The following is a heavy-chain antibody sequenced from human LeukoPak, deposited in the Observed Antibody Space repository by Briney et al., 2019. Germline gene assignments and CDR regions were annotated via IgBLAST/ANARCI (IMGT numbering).Heavy chain of an antibody. CDR1: GFTFSSYG. CDR3: ARNLWYSSSWYGAFDI. J-gene: IGHJ3*02. Sequence: GGSLRLSCVASGFTFSSYGIHWVRQAPGKGLEWVSVIYSGGSTYYADSVKGRFTISRDNSKNTLYLQMNSLRAEDTAVYYCARNLWYSSSWYGAFDIWGQGTLVTVSS. CDR2: IYSGGST. V-gene: IGHV3-NL1*01. D-gene: IGHD6-13*01.